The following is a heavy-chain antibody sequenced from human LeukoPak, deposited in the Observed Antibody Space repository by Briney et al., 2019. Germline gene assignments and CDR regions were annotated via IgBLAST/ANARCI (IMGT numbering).Heavy chain of an antibody. CDR3: AKATGYLL. J-gene: IGHJ4*02. CDR2: ISSGSSYI. Sequence: AGGSLRLSCAASGFTFSSYTMNWVRQAPGKGLEWVSIISSGSSYIHYADSVKGRFTISRDNAKNSLYLQMNSLRAEDTAVYYCAKATGYLLWGQGTLVIVSS. D-gene: IGHD1-14*01. CDR1: GFTFSSYT. V-gene: IGHV3-21*04.